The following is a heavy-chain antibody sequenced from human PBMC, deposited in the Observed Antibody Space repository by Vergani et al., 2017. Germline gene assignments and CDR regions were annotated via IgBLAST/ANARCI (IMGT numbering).Heavy chain of an antibody. CDR2: ISNSGSTI. Sequence: EVQLVESGGGLVQPGGSLRLSCAASGFTFSSYEMNWVRQAPGEGLEWVSYISNSGSTIYYADSVKGRFTISRDNAKNSLYLQMSSLRVEDTAVYYCVKVSSSWIPYYFDSWGQGTLVTVSS. D-gene: IGHD6-13*01. J-gene: IGHJ5*01. CDR1: GFTFSSYE. V-gene: IGHV3-48*03. CDR3: VKVSSSWIPYYFDS.